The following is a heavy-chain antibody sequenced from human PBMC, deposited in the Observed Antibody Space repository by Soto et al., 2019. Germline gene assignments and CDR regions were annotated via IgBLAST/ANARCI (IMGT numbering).Heavy chain of an antibody. CDR2: MNPNSGAT. Sequence: QVQLVQSGAEVKKPGASVKVSCKASGYTFASYDINWVRQATGQGLEWMGWMNPNSGATGYAQNFQGMVTMTRNTSITTAYMELNSLRSEDTAVYFCARGLRNPTAGGNWFDPWGQGTLVTVSS. CDR3: ARGLRNPTAGGNWFDP. CDR1: GYTFASYD. J-gene: IGHJ5*02. D-gene: IGHD6-13*01. V-gene: IGHV1-8*01.